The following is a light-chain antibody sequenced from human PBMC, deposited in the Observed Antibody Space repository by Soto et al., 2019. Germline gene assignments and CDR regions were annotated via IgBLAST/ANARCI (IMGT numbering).Light chain of an antibody. CDR1: QSVNTY. Sequence: HSPAALSLSPGERATLSCRASQSVNTYLAWYQQKPGQAPRLLIYDTSDRASCVPARVPDSGSGREFTLTITSLQSEDSAVYFCQQYKNWPPIPFGQGRLLAIK. J-gene: IGKJ5*01. CDR2: DTS. CDR3: QQYKNWPPIP. V-gene: IGKV3-15*01.